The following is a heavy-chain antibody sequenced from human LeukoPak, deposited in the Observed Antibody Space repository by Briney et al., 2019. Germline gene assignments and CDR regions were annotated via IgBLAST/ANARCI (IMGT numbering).Heavy chain of an antibody. CDR3: ARDLPDSSRSGYGPPHWFDP. J-gene: IGHJ5*02. D-gene: IGHD6-13*01. CDR1: GYTFTGYY. V-gene: IGHV1-2*02. CDR2: INPNSGGT. Sequence: ASVKVSCKASGYTFTGYYMHWVRQAPGQGLEWMGWINPNSGGTNYAQKFQGRVTMTRDTSISTAYMELSRLRSDDTAVYYCARDLPDSSRSGYGPPHWFDPWGQGTLVTVSS.